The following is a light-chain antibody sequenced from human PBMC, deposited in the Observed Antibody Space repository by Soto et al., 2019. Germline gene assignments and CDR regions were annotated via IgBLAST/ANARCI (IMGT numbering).Light chain of an antibody. Sequence: IKRTQSPSSLSTSVRDRVTITCQASQDIKNYLNWYQHKAGKAPNLLIYDASILETGVPSRFSGGGSGTDFTLTISALQPDDVATYYCQHSYSAASITFGQGTRLEIK. CDR1: QDIKNY. V-gene: IGKV1-33*01. CDR2: DAS. J-gene: IGKJ5*01. CDR3: QHSYSAASIT.